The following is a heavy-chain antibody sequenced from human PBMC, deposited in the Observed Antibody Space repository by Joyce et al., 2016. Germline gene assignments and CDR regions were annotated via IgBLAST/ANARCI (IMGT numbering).Heavy chain of an antibody. D-gene: IGHD3-22*01. CDR1: GGTFRSYG. CDR2: IITMYLTP. CDR3: ATDFESTGYLPFDI. J-gene: IGHJ3*02. Sequence: QVQLVQSGAEVKRPGSSVRVSFKASGGTFRSYGISWVRQAPGQGREGMGQIITMYLTPTYAQKLRGRVRVTADESTRTAYMELSNLRSEDTAVYYCATDFESTGYLPFDIWGQGTTITVSS. V-gene: IGHV1-69*12.